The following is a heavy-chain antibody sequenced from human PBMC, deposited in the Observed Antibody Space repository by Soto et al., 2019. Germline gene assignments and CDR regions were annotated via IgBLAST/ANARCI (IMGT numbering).Heavy chain of an antibody. V-gene: IGHV3-23*01. CDR3: AKYMNTYYYYGLDV. CDR1: GFTFSGYA. J-gene: IGHJ6*02. D-gene: IGHD3-16*01. CDR2: ISGSGGST. Sequence: EVQLLETGGDLVQPGGSQRLSCAASGFTFSGYAMSWVRQAPGKGLEWVSAISGSGGSTYYADSVKGRFTISRDNSKNTLYVQMDSLRAEDTAVYYCAKYMNTYYYYGLDVWGQGTTVTVSS.